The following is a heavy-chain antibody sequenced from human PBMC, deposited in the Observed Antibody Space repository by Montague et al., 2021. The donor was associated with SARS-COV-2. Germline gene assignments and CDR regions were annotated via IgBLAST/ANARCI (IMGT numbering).Heavy chain of an antibody. Sequence: SETLSLTCTVSGGSISSYYWSWIRQPPGKGLEWIGYIYYSGSTNYNPSLKSRVTISVDTSKNQFSLKLSSVTAADTAVYYCARAPVARITIFGVFTSFDYWGQGTLVTVSS. CDR1: GGSISSYY. CDR2: IYYSGST. V-gene: IGHV4-59*01. CDR3: ARAPVARITIFGVFTSFDY. D-gene: IGHD3-3*01. J-gene: IGHJ4*02.